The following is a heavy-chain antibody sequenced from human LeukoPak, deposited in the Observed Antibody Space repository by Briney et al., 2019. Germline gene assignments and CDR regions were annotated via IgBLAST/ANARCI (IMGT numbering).Heavy chain of an antibody. V-gene: IGHV1-2*02. CDR3: AFGSGPYWAFDI. CDR1: GYTFTAYY. Sequence: ASVKVSCKASGYTFTAYYMHWVRQAPGQGLEWMGWINPNSGGTNYAQKFQGRVTMTRDTSISTAYMELSSLRSEDTAVYYCAFGSGPYWAFDIWGQGTMVTVSS. D-gene: IGHD2-15*01. J-gene: IGHJ3*02. CDR2: INPNSGGT.